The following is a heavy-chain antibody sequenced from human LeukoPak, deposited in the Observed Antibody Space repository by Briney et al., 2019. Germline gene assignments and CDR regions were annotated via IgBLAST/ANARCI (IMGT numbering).Heavy chain of an antibody. CDR2: ISYDGSNK. D-gene: IGHD6-19*01. V-gene: IGHV3-30*03. J-gene: IGHJ4*02. CDR1: GFTFSSYG. CDR3: ARALRQWLVLPLDY. Sequence: PGGSLRLSCAASGFTFSSYGMHWVRQAPGKGLEWVAVISYDGSNKYYADSVKGRFTISRDNSKNTLYLQMNSLRAEDTAVYYCARALRQWLVLPLDYWGQGTLVTVSS.